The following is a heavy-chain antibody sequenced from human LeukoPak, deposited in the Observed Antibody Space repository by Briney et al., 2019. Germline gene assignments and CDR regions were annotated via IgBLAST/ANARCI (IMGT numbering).Heavy chain of an antibody. CDR1: GYTFTGYY. J-gene: IGHJ6*04. CDR2: TNPNSGGT. CDR3: AREKIAAAGTIHYYYGMDV. Sequence: ASVKVSCKASGYTFTGYYMHWVRQAPGQGLEWMGWTNPNSGGTNYAQKFQGWVTMTRDTSISTAYMELSRLRSDDTAVSYCAREKIAAAGTIHYYYGMDVWGKGTTVTVSS. V-gene: IGHV1-2*04. D-gene: IGHD6-13*01.